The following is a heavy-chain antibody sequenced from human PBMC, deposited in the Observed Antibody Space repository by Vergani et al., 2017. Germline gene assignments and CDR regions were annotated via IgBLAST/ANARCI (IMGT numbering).Heavy chain of an antibody. Sequence: EVQLLQSEGAVVQPGGSLRLSCVAFGFTFSSHAMSWVRQGPGQGLEWVSSIKNTGDSTHYPDSVKGRFTISTDNSKNTRYLQINSLRVEATAVDYCGIGSDNYNWGQGTLVTFSS. J-gene: IGHJ4*02. CDR2: IKNTGDST. V-gene: IGHV3-23*01. D-gene: IGHD5-24*01. CDR3: GIGSDNYN. CDR1: GFTFSSHA.